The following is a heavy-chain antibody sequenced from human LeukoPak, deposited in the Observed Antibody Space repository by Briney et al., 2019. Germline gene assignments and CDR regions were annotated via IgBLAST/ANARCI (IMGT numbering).Heavy chain of an antibody. Sequence: SETLSLTCAVYGESFSGYYWSWIRQPPGKGLEWIGEINHSGSTNYNPSLKSRVTISVDTSKNQFSLKLSSVTAADTAVYYCARVLEGSSGQHWYFDLWGRGTLVTVSS. CDR1: GESFSGYY. V-gene: IGHV4-34*01. J-gene: IGHJ2*01. CDR3: ARVLEGSSGQHWYFDL. D-gene: IGHD6-19*01. CDR2: INHSGST.